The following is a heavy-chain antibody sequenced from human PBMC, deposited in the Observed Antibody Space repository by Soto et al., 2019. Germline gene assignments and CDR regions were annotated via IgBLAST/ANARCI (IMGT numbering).Heavy chain of an antibody. J-gene: IGHJ6*02. Sequence: QVQLQESGPGLVKPSETLSLTCTVSGGSISSYYWSWIRQPPGKGLEWIGYIYYSGSTNYNPSLKGRGTISVDTSKNQFPGKLSRVTAEDTAVYYCAGGGAPAYGPASDGMDVWGQGSTVTVSS. CDR1: GGSISSYY. V-gene: IGHV4-59*01. CDR3: AGGGAPAYGPASDGMDV. CDR2: IYYSGST. D-gene: IGHD4-17*01.